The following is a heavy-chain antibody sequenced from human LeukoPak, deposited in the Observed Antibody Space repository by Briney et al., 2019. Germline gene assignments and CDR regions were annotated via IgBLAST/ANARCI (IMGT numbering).Heavy chain of an antibody. V-gene: IGHV4-39*07. Sequence: PSETLSLTCTVSGGSISSSSYYWGWIRQPPGKGLEWIGSIYYSGSTYYNPSLKSRVTISVDTSKNQFSLKLSSVTAADTAVYYCARDSVPYGGTDYWGQGTLVTVSS. CDR1: GGSISSSSYY. D-gene: IGHD4-23*01. CDR2: IYYSGST. J-gene: IGHJ4*02. CDR3: ARDSVPYGGTDY.